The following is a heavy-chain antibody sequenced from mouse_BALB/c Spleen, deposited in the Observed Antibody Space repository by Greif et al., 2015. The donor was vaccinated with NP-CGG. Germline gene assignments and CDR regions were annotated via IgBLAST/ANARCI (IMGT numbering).Heavy chain of an antibody. J-gene: IGHJ3*01. CDR1: GYTFTSYW. D-gene: IGHD2-1*01. Sequence: VQLQQSGAELVKPGASVKLSCKASGYTFTSYWMHWVKQRPGQGLEWIGEINPSNGRTNYNEKFKSKATLTVDKSSSTAYMQLSSLTSEDSAVYYCARPLYYGNYAWFAYWGQGTLVTVSA. V-gene: IGHV1S81*02. CDR3: ARPLYYGNYAWFAY. CDR2: INPSNGRT.